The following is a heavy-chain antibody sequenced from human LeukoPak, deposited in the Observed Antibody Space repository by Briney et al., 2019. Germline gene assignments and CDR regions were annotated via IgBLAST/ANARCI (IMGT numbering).Heavy chain of an antibody. J-gene: IGHJ4*02. CDR3: ARRSNYYDSSGYYSDY. CDR1: GFTFSSYE. V-gene: IGHV3-48*03. CDR2: ISSSGSTI. Sequence: GGSLRLSCAASGFTFSSYEMNWVRQAPGKGLEWVSYISSSGSTIYYADSVKGRFTISRDNAKNSLYLQMNSLRAEDTAVYYCARRSNYYDSSGYYSDYWGQGTLVTVSS. D-gene: IGHD3-22*01.